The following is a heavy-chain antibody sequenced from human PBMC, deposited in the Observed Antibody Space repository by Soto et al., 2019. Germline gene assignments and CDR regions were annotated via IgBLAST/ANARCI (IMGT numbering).Heavy chain of an antibody. CDR3: ARDPDGRSIVGASGYFQH. Sequence: GASVKVSCKASGGTFSSYAISWVRQAPGQGLEWMGRIIPIFGTANYAQKFQGRVTITADESTSTAYMELSSLRSEDTAVYYCARDPDGRSIVGASGYFQHWGQGTLVTV. V-gene: IGHV1-69*13. CDR2: IIPIFGTA. CDR1: GGTFSSYA. J-gene: IGHJ1*01. D-gene: IGHD1-26*01.